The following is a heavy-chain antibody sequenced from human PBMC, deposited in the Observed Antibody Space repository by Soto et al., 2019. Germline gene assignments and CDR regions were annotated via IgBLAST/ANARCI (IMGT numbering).Heavy chain of an antibody. CDR2: IGLAGET. CDR1: GFTFSIYD. Sequence: EVQLVESGGGLVQPGGSLRLSCVASGFTFSIYDMHWVRQATGKGLEWVSAIGLAGETHYSASVKGRVNISRENARNSLYLQMNRLRAEDTAIYYCVREWVEIYWIQRPLGLDVWGQGTTVSVSS. J-gene: IGHJ6*02. CDR3: VREWVEIYWIQRPLGLDV. D-gene: IGHD5-18*01. V-gene: IGHV3-13*01.